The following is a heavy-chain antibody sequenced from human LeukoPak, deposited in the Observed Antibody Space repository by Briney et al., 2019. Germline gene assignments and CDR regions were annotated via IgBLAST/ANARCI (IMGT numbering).Heavy chain of an antibody. J-gene: IGHJ4*02. CDR3: AKKGGVYSSGWYVDY. D-gene: IGHD6-19*01. CDR2: ISSSSSYI. CDR1: GFTFSSYS. Sequence: PGGSLRLSCAASGFTFSSYSMNWVRQAPGKGLEWVSSISSSSSYIYYADSVKGRFTISRDNSKNTLYLQMNSLRAEDTAVYYCAKKGGVYSSGWYVDYWGQGTLVTVSS. V-gene: IGHV3-21*04.